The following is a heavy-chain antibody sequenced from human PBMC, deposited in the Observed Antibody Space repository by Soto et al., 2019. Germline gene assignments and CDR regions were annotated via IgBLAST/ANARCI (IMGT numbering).Heavy chain of an antibody. V-gene: IGHV4-34*01. CDR1: GGSFSGYY. Sequence: SETLSLTCAVYGGSFSGYYWSWIRQPPGKGLEWIGEINHSGSTNYNPSLKSRVTISVDTSKNQFSLKLSSVTAADTAVYYCARYNILTGYPVDYWGKGTLVTVSS. J-gene: IGHJ4*02. D-gene: IGHD3-9*01. CDR3: ARYNILTGYPVDY. CDR2: INHSGST.